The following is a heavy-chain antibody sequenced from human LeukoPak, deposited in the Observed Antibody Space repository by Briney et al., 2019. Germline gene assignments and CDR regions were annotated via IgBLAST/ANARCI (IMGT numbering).Heavy chain of an antibody. V-gene: IGHV1-69*06. Sequence: AASVKVSCKASGGTFSSYAISWVRQAPGQGLEWMGGIIPIFGTANYAQKFQGRVTITADKSTSTAYMELSSLRSEDTAVYYCAKDFAQEGTHSVDYWGQGTVVTVSS. CDR3: AKDFAQEGTHSVDY. J-gene: IGHJ4*02. D-gene: IGHD3-10*01. CDR2: IIPIFGTA. CDR1: GGTFSSYA.